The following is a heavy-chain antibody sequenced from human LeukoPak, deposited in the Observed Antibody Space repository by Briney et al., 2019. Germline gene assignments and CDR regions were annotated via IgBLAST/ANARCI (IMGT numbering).Heavy chain of an antibody. V-gene: IGHV4-31*03. D-gene: IGHD3-16*01. J-gene: IGHJ6*02. CDR2: IYYSGST. CDR1: GGSISSGGYY. CDR3: VRDGRAFLGYYGMDV. Sequence: PSETLSLTCTVSGGSISSGGYYWSWIRQHPGKGLEWIGYIYYSGSTYYNPSLKSRVTISVDTSKNQSSLKLSSVTAADTAVYYCVRDGRAFLGYYGMDVWGQGTTVTVSS.